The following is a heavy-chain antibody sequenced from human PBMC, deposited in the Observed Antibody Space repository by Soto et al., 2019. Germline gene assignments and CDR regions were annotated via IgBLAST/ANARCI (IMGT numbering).Heavy chain of an antibody. CDR1: GFTFSDYA. D-gene: IGHD6-19*01. CDR3: AKGGRQWLVTSDFNY. CDR2: VFHDGRNT. V-gene: IGHV3-30*18. Sequence: VQLVESGGGVVQPGRSLRLSCAASGFTFSDYAMHWVRQAPGKGLEWVAVVFHDGRNTHYADSVKGRFTISRDSSKNTVSLEMTSQRAEDTAVYYCAKGGRQWLVTSDFNYWGQGALVTVSS. J-gene: IGHJ4*02.